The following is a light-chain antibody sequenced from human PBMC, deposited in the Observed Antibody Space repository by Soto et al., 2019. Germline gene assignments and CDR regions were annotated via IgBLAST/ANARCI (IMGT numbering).Light chain of an antibody. CDR2: LNSDGSH. CDR1: SGHSSYA. V-gene: IGLV4-69*01. CDR3: QTWGTGIWV. Sequence: QLVLTQSPSASASLGASVKLTCTLSSGHSSYAIAWHQQQPDKGPRYLMKLNSDGSHTKGDGIPHRFSGSSSGAERYLTISSLQSEDEADYYGQTWGTGIWVFGGGTKLTVL. J-gene: IGLJ3*02.